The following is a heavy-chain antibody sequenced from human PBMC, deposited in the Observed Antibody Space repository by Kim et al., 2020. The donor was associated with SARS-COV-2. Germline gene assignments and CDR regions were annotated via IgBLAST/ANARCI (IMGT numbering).Heavy chain of an antibody. CDR1: GFTFSIYS. Sequence: GGSLRLSCAAYGFTFSIYSIDWVRRAPGKGLEWIIYISSTSRNIYYADSVKGRFTVSRDNAENSVYLQMDSLTDEDTAIYYCAGVGPSGYTVDYWGQGTPLTVSS. J-gene: IGHJ4*02. CDR3: AGVGPSGYTVDY. D-gene: IGHD2-2*02. V-gene: IGHV3-48*02. CDR2: ISSTSRNI.